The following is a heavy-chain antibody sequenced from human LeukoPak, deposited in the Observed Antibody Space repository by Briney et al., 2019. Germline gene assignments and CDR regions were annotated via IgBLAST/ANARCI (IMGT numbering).Heavy chain of an antibody. D-gene: IGHD6-19*01. CDR1: GFTFGNHW. J-gene: IGHJ4*02. CDR2: IKEDGSEK. CDR3: ARGSGWFLY. V-gene: IGHV3-7*04. Sequence: PGGSLRLSCAASGFTFGNHWMTWVRQAPGKGLKWVATIKEDGSEKYYVDSVKGRFTISRDNAKSSLYLQMNSLRAEDMALYYCARGSGWFLYWGQGTLVTVSS.